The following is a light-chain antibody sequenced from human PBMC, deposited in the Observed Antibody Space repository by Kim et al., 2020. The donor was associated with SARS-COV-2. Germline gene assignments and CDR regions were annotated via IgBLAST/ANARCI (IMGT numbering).Light chain of an antibody. CDR1: LCVGSTY. V-gene: IGKV3-20*01. J-gene: IGKJ1*01. CDR3: EMYDSSRT. CDR2: DPS. Sequence: LSPGERATPSCRASLCVGSTYPAWYRQQAGQARSYLIYDPSGRAACIPGMFSGSGSGTYFTLTVGRLEPEYFSMYYCEMYDSSRTLGHGSKV.